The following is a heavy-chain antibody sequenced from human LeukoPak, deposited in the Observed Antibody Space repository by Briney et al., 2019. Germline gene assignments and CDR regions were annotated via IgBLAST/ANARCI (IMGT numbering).Heavy chain of an antibody. V-gene: IGHV4-31*03. CDR3: ARTRLRGDPFDD. CDR2: IFSTGNT. CDR1: GDSKSSGGYY. Sequence: SETLSLTCTVSGDSKSSGGYYWSWIRQHPGKGLEWIGYIFSTGNTYYNPSLKSRPTISVDTSKNRFSLQLSFVTAADTAVYYCARTRLRGDPFDDCGQGTLVTASS. D-gene: IGHD2-21*02. J-gene: IGHJ4*02.